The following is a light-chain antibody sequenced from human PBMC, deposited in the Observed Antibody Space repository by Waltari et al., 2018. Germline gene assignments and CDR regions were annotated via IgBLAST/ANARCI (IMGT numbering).Light chain of an antibody. V-gene: IGLV3-21*04. CDR3: HVWHPHVDPGV. Sequence: SYVVTQPPSVSVAPGEPATITCGGDNIGTYSVHWYQQKAGQAPVLVIFYDRDRPSGIPVRFSGSNSGNTATLTIGRVEAGDEARYYCHVWHPHVDPGVFGTGTEVTVL. CDR2: YDR. J-gene: IGLJ1*01. CDR1: NIGTYS.